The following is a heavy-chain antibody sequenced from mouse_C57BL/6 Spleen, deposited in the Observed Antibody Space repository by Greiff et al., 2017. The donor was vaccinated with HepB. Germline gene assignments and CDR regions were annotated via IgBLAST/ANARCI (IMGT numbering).Heavy chain of an antibody. D-gene: IGHD1-1*01. CDR3: AKGPTEAMDY. V-gene: IGHV2-5*01. CDR1: GFSLTSYG. Sequence: VKLMESGPGLVQPSQSLSITCTVSGFSLTSYGVHWVRQSPGKGLEWLGVIWRGGSTDYNAAFRSRLSITKDNSKSQVFFKMNSLQADDTAIYYCAKGPTEAMDYWGQGTSVTVSS. CDR2: IWRGGST. J-gene: IGHJ4*01.